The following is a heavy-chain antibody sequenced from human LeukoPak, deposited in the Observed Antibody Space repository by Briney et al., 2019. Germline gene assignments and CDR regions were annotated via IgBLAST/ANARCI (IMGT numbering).Heavy chain of an antibody. J-gene: IGHJ4*02. V-gene: IGHV3-53*01. CDR1: GFTVSSNY. CDR3: VRLKGITMIVDEFYFDY. Sequence: PGGSLRLSCAASGFTVSSNYMSWVRQAPGKGLEWVSVAYSGGSTYYADSVKGRFTISRDNSKNTLYLQMNSLRAEDTAVYNCVRLKGITMIVDEFYFDYWGQGTLVTVSS. D-gene: IGHD3-22*01. CDR2: AYSGGST.